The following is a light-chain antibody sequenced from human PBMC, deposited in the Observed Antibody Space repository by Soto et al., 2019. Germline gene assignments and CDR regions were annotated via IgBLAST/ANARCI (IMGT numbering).Light chain of an antibody. CDR3: QQYGSSPYT. CDR2: GAS. CDR1: QSVSSSY. Sequence: EIVLTQSPGTLSLSPGEGATLSCRASQSVSSSYLAWYQQKPGQAPRVLIYGASSRATGIPDRFSGSGSGTDFTLTISRLEPEEFAVYYCQQYGSSPYTFGQGTKLEIK. V-gene: IGKV3-20*01. J-gene: IGKJ2*01.